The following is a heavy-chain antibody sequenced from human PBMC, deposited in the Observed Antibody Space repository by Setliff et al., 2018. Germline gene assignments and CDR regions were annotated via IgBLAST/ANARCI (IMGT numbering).Heavy chain of an antibody. CDR3: VRGPGPSVVVAMPFDR. CDR1: GYNFITFG. CDR2: ISPYNEKT. D-gene: IGHD5-12*01. Sequence: ASVKVSCKTSGYNFITFGISWVRQAPGQGLEWMGWISPYNEKTNYAEKFQGRVTMTTDTSTTTVYMEVASLRSDDTAVYYCVRGPGPSVVVAMPFDRWRQGTLVTVSS. J-gene: IGHJ4*02. V-gene: IGHV1-18*01.